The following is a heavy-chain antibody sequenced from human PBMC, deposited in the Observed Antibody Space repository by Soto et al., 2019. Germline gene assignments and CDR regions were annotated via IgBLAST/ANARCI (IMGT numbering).Heavy chain of an antibody. V-gene: IGHV1-46*03. CDR3: ARGGHVVVVTAAFDY. D-gene: IGHD2-21*02. CDR1: GNTFSNYC. J-gene: IGHJ4*02. Sequence: GASVKVSCKASGNTFSNYCIHWVRQAPGQGLEWMGTINPSGGHTTYAQKFLGRVTMTRDSSTSTLYMELTSLRSEDTAVYYCARGGHVVVVTAAFDYWGQGTLVTVSS. CDR2: INPSGGHT.